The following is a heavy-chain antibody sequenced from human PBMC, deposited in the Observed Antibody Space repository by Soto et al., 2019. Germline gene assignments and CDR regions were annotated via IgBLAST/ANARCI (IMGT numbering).Heavy chain of an antibody. CDR3: AKVPPPAYCTNGVCDAFDI. D-gene: IGHD2-8*01. CDR2: ISGSGGST. CDR1: GFTFSSYA. Sequence: EVQLLESGGGLVQPGGSLRLSCAASGFTFSSYAMSWVRQAPGKGLEWVSAISGSGGSTYYADSVKGRFTISRDNSKNTLYLQMNSLRAEDTAVYYCAKVPPPAYCTNGVCDAFDIWGQGTMVTVSS. V-gene: IGHV3-23*01. J-gene: IGHJ3*02.